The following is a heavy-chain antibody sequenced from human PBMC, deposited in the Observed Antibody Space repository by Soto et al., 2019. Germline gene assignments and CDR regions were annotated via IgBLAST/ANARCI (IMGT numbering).Heavy chain of an antibody. CDR1: GGSLSSSSYY. D-gene: IGHD4-17*01. J-gene: IGHJ4*02. V-gene: IGHV4-39*07. Sequence: PSETLSLTCTVSGGSLSSSSYYWGWIRQPPGKGLEWIGSIYYSGSTYYNPSLKSRVTISVDTSKNQFSLKLSSVTAADTALYHCARDVDADFRTDFDYWGRGTLVTVSS. CDR2: IYYSGST. CDR3: ARDVDADFRTDFDY.